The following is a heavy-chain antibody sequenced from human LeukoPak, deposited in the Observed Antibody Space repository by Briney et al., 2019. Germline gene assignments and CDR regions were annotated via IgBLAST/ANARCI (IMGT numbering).Heavy chain of an antibody. CDR2: IRSETDGGTT. CDR1: GFTFSNAW. D-gene: IGHD3-10*01. CDR3: TTSYYASTPSGDY. Sequence: GGSLRLSCAASGFTFSNAWMSWVRQAPGKGLEWVGRIRSETDGGTTDYPAPVKGRFTISRDDSKNMLYLQMNSLKTEDTAVYYCTTSYYASTPSGDYWGQGSLVTVSS. J-gene: IGHJ4*02. V-gene: IGHV3-15*01.